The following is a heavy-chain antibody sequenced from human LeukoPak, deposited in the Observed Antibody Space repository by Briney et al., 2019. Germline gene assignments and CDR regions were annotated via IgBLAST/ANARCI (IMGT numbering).Heavy chain of an antibody. Sequence: SQTLSLTCAISGDSVSSNSAAWNWIRQSPSRGLEWLGRTYYRSKWYNDYAVSVKSRITINPDTSKSQFSLQLNSVTPEDTAVYYCARETLLYYYGSGSYYTSYNWFDPWGQGTLVTVSS. CDR2: TYYRSKWYN. D-gene: IGHD3-10*01. CDR3: ARETLLYYYGSGSYYTSYNWFDP. J-gene: IGHJ5*02. CDR1: GDSVSSNSAA. V-gene: IGHV6-1*01.